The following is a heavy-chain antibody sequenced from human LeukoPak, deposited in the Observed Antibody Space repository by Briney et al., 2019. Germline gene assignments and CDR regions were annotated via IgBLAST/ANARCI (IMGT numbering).Heavy chain of an antibody. CDR3: GVGATTIDY. Sequence: KASETLSLTCAVYGVSFSGYYWSWIRQPPGKGLEWIGEINHSGSTNYNPSLKSRVTISVDTSKNQFSLKLSSVTAADTAVYYCGVGATTIDYWGQGTLVTVSS. J-gene: IGHJ4*02. CDR2: INHSGST. V-gene: IGHV4-34*01. D-gene: IGHD1-26*01. CDR1: GVSFSGYY.